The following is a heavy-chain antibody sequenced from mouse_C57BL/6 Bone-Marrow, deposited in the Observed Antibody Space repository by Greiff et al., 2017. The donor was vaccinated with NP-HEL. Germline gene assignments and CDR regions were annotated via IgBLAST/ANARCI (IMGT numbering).Heavy chain of an antibody. D-gene: IGHD2-4*01. J-gene: IGHJ4*01. CDR1: GYTFTDYY. CDR3: ARMEIYYDSYYYAMDY. Sequence: EVQLQQSGPELVKPGASVKISCKASGYTFTDYYMNWVKQSHGKSLEWIGDINPNNGGTSYNQKFKGKATLTVDKSSSTAYMELRSLTSEDSAVYYCARMEIYYDSYYYAMDYWGQGTSVTVSS. V-gene: IGHV1-26*01. CDR2: INPNNGGT.